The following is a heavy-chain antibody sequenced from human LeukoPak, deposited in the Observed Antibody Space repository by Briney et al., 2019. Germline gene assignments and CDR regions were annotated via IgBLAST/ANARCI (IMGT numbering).Heavy chain of an antibody. D-gene: IGHD2-2*01. CDR2: MNPNSGDT. V-gene: IGHV1-8*01. J-gene: IGHJ5*02. CDR1: GYTFTSYD. CDR3: SRFCSRTTCYPSP. Sequence: ASVKVSRKASGYTFTSYDINWVRQATGQGLEWMGWMNPNSGDTGYAQKFRGGVTMHSNSSISKAYMERSSLRPGDAAVYFFSRFCSRTTCYPSPWGQGTLVTVSS.